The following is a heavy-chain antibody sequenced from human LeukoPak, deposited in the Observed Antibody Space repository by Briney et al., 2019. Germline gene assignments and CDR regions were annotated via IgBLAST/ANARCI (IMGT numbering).Heavy chain of an antibody. V-gene: IGHV4-61*01. J-gene: IGHJ6*03. CDR3: ARNHYDFWSGYYTPYYYMDV. Sequence: SETLSLTCTVSGGSVSSGSYYWSWIRQPPGKGLEWIGYIYYSGSTNYNPSLKSRVTISVDTPKNQFSLKLSSVTAADTAVYYCARNHYDFWSGYYTPYYYMDVWGEGTTVTVSS. CDR1: GGSVSSGSYY. D-gene: IGHD3-3*01. CDR2: IYYSGST.